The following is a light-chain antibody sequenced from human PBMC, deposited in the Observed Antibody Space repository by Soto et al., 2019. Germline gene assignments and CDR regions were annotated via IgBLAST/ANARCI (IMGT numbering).Light chain of an antibody. V-gene: IGKV1-27*01. Sequence: DIQMTQSPSSLSASVGDRVTITCRASQGISNYLAWYQQKPGKVPKLLIYAASTLQSGVPSRFRGSGSGTDVHLTISSLQPEDVATYYCQKYNSAPLIFGPGTKVDI. CDR1: QGISNY. CDR2: AAS. CDR3: QKYNSAPLI. J-gene: IGKJ3*01.